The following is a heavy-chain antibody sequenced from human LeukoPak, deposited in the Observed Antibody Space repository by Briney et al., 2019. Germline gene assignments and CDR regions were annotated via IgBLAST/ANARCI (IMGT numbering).Heavy chain of an antibody. CDR1: GASINSYY. J-gene: IGHJ4*02. CDR3: ARGTGTKIDY. CDR2: IYYSGST. V-gene: IGHV4-59*01. Sequence: PSETLSLTCNVSGASINSYYWSWIRQPPGKGLEWIGYIYYSGSTNYNPSLKSRVTISVDTSKNQFSLKLSSVTAADTAVYYCARGTGTKIDYWGQGTLVTVSS. D-gene: IGHD1-7*01.